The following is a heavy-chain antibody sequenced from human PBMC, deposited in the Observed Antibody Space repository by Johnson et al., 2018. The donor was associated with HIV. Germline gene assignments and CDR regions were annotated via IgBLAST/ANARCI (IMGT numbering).Heavy chain of an antibody. Sequence: QVQLVESGGGLVKPGGSLRLSCAASGFTFSDYYMSWIRQAPGKGLEWVSYISSSGSIIYYGDSVKGRFTISRDNAKNSLYLKMSSLRAEDTALYYCARASSSSGAFDIWGQGAMVTVSS. CDR1: GFTFSDYY. CDR2: ISSSGSII. D-gene: IGHD6-6*01. CDR3: ARASSSSGAFDI. J-gene: IGHJ3*02. V-gene: IGHV3-11*01.